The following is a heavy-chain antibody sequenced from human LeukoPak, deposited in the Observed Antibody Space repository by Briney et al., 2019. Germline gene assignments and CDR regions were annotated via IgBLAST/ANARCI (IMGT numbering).Heavy chain of an antibody. CDR1: GFTFSSYA. V-gene: IGHV3-23*01. J-gene: IGHJ5*02. Sequence: GGSLRLSCAASGFTFSSYAMSWVRQAPGKGLEWVSAISGSGGSTYYADSVKGRFTISRDNSKNTLYLQMNSLRAEDTAVYYCAKDGWGAAADIPENWFDPWGQGTLVTVPS. CDR2: ISGSGGST. D-gene: IGHD6-13*01. CDR3: AKDGWGAAADIPENWFDP.